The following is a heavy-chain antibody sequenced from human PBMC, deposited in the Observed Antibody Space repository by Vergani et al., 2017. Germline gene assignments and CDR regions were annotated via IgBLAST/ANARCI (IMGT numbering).Heavy chain of an antibody. V-gene: IGHV3-23*01. J-gene: IGHJ6*02. CDR1: GFTFSSYA. CDR3: AKDPGVYCSGGSGYPSDWYYGMDV. CDR2: ISGSGGST. Sequence: EVQLLESGGGLVQPGGSLRLSCAASGFTFSSYAMSWVRQAPGKGLEWVSAISGSGGSTYYADSVKGRFTISRDNSKNTLYLQMNSLRAEDTAVYYCAKDPGVYCSGGSGYPSDWYYGMDVWGQGTTVTVSS. D-gene: IGHD2-15*01.